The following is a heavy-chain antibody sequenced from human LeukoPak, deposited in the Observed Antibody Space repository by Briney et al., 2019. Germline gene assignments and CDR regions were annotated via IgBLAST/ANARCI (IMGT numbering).Heavy chain of an antibody. CDR3: ARDEMYSSSWYGWYFDL. V-gene: IGHV3-48*04. J-gene: IGHJ2*01. D-gene: IGHD6-13*01. CDR1: GFSLSSYS. CDR2: IHSSGGII. Sequence: PGGSLRLSCVASGFSLSSYSMNWVRQAPGKGLEWISFIHSSGGIIFYAESVEGRFTISRDNAKNSLYLQMNSLRAEDTAVYYCARDEMYSSSWYGWYFDLWGRGTLVTVSS.